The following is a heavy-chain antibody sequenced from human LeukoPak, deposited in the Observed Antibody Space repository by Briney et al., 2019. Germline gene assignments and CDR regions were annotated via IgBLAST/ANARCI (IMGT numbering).Heavy chain of an antibody. J-gene: IGHJ6*03. V-gene: IGHV3-21*01. D-gene: IGHD2-2*01. CDR3: ARPIVVVPAGKRSYYMDV. CDR1: GFTFTNYW. Sequence: GGSLRLSCAASGFTFTNYWMSWVRQAPGKGLEWVSSISSSSSYIYYADSVKGRFTISRDNAKNSLYLQMNSLRAEDTAVYYCARPIVVVPAGKRSYYMDVWGKGTTVTVSS. CDR2: ISSSSSYI.